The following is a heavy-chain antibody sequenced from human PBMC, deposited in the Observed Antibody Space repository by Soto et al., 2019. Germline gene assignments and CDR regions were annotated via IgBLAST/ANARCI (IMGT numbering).Heavy chain of an antibody. CDR1: GASITTYY. J-gene: IGHJ4*02. CDR3: ARHGATNWGGFFVS. D-gene: IGHD7-27*01. CDR2: IYYSGHI. Sequence: QVQLQESGPGLVKPSETLSLTRNVSGASITTYYWSWIRQPPGKGLEWIGYIYYSGHINYNPSLKSRVTISVDTSKNQFSLKLSSVTAADTAVYYCARHGATNWGGFFVSWGLGTLVSVSS. V-gene: IGHV4-59*08.